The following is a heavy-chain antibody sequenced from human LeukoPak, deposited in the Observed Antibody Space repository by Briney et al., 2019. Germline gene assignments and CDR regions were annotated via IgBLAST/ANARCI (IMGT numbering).Heavy chain of an antibody. CDR2: INPNSGAT. Sequence: ASVKVSCKASGYTFTGYYMHWVRQAPGQGLEWMGWINPNSGATTYTQKFQGRVTMTRDTSISTAYMELSRLRSDDTAMYYCVRADYCGSGSQPFDYWGQGTLVTVSS. J-gene: IGHJ4*02. CDR1: GYTFTGYY. V-gene: IGHV1-2*02. CDR3: VRADYCGSGSQPFDY. D-gene: IGHD3-10*01.